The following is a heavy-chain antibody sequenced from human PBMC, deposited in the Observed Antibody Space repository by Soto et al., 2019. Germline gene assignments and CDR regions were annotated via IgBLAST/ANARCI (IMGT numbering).Heavy chain of an antibody. CDR1: GGSISSYY. Sequence: QVQLQESGPGLVKPSETLSLTCTVSGGSISSYYWSWIRQPPGKGLEWIGYIYYSGSTNYNPSLKSRVTISVDTAKNQFSLKLSSVTAADTAVYYFARVTASGVVDYWGQGTLGTVSS. D-gene: IGHD3-10*01. V-gene: IGHV4-59*01. CDR2: IYYSGST. J-gene: IGHJ4*02. CDR3: ARVTASGVVDY.